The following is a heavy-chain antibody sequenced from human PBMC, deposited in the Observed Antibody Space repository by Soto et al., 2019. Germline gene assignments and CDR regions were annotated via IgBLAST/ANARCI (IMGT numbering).Heavy chain of an antibody. CDR3: ARDLRGYSGYDY. D-gene: IGHD5-12*01. Sequence: EVQLVESGGGLVQPGRSLRLSCAASGFTVSSNYMSWVRQAPGKGLEWVSVIYSGGSTYYADSVKGRFTISRDSSKNTLYLQMNSLRAEDTAVYYCARDLRGYSGYDYWGQGTQVTVSS. J-gene: IGHJ4*02. CDR2: IYSGGST. V-gene: IGHV3-66*01. CDR1: GFTVSSNY.